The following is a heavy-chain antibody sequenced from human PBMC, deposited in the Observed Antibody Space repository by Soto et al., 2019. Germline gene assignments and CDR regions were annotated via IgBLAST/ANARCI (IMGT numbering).Heavy chain of an antibody. V-gene: IGHV3-53*01. CDR1: VFSVSRNY. D-gene: IGHD3-10*01. J-gene: IGHJ5*02. Sequence: GSLRLSCASSVFSVSRNYMTWVRQAPGKGLEWVSIIYSDGRTNYADSVKGRFTISRDNSKNTVYLQMTSLSADDTAVYYCAREISAGFGEPWLDPWGQGTLVTVSS. CDR2: IYSDGRT. CDR3: AREISAGFGEPWLDP.